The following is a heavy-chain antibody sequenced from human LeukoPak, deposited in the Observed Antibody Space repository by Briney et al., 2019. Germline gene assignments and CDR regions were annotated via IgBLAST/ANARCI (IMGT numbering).Heavy chain of an antibody. D-gene: IGHD2-2*01. V-gene: IGHV5-51*01. CDR2: IYPGDSDT. Sequence: HGESLKISCRGSGYSFTTYWIGWVRQMPGKGLEWMGIIYPGDSDTRYTPSFQGQVTMSADKSINTAYLQWSSLKASDTAMYYCARRQGCSSTSCPPDYWGQGTLVTVSS. CDR1: GYSFTTYW. CDR3: ARRQGCSSTSCPPDY. J-gene: IGHJ4*02.